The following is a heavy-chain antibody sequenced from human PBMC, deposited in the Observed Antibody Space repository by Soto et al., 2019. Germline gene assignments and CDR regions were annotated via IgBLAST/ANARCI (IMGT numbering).Heavy chain of an antibody. D-gene: IGHD5-12*01. Sequence: ASVKVSCKASGYTFTSYDINWVRQATGQGLEWMGWMNPNSGNTGYAQKFQGGVTMTRNTSISTAYMELSSLRSEDTAVYYCARSLIVATIRWNNWFDPWGQGTLVTVSS. J-gene: IGHJ5*02. CDR3: ARSLIVATIRWNNWFDP. V-gene: IGHV1-8*01. CDR2: MNPNSGNT. CDR1: GYTFTSYD.